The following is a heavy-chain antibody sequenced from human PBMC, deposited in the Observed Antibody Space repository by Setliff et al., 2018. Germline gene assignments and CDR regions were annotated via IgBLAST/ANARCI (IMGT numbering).Heavy chain of an antibody. CDR3: ARGRNVAARLLDS. Sequence: SETLSLTCAAYGGTFSDYYWTWIRQPPGKGLEWIGEINHRGSTNYNPSLKSRATISIDTSKDQFSLKLISMSAADTAVYYCARGRNVAARLLDSWGQGTLVTVSS. V-gene: IGHV4-34*01. D-gene: IGHD6-6*01. J-gene: IGHJ4*02. CDR1: GGTFSDYY. CDR2: INHRGST.